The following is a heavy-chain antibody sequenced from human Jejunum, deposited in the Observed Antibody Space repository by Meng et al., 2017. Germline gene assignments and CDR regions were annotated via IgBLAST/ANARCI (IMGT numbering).Heavy chain of an antibody. CDR1: GFSFSISS. D-gene: IGHD3-16*01. Sequence: LVESGGGLVQPGGSLGRSCAASGFSFSISSMSWVRQAPGKGLEWVSTFAANNSTYYAESVKGRFTISRDNSKNTLSLQMNSLRAEDTAVYYCAKLTSFWGQGTLVTASS. CDR2: FAANNST. V-gene: IGHV3-23*04. J-gene: IGHJ4*02. CDR3: AKLTSF.